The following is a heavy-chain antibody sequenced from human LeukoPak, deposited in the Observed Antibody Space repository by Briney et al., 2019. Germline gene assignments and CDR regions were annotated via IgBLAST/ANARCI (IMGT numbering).Heavy chain of an antibody. CDR3: ARADSRSLPFDH. V-gene: IGHV4-34*01. CDR1: GGSFSGYY. Sequence: SETLSLTCAVYGGSFSGYYWSWIRQPPGKGLEWIGEINHSGSTNYNPSLKSRVTISVDTSKNQFSLKLSSVTAADTAVYYCARADSRSLPFDHWGQGTLVTVSS. D-gene: IGHD3-22*01. J-gene: IGHJ4*02. CDR2: INHSGST.